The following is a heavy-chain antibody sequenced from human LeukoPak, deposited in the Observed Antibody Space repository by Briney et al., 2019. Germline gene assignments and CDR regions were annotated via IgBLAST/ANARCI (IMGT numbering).Heavy chain of an antibody. CDR1: GFTFSRYG. J-gene: IGHJ4*02. CDR3: ARDLQVGTPAD. V-gene: IGHV3-33*01. CDR2: IWSDGSKK. Sequence: PGGSLRLSCAASGFTFSRYGMHWVRQPPGKKGLEWVAIIWSDGSKKYYADSVKGRFTISRDDSKNTLYLQMDGLRAEDTAVYYCARDLQVGTPADWGQGTLVTVSS. D-gene: IGHD6-19*01.